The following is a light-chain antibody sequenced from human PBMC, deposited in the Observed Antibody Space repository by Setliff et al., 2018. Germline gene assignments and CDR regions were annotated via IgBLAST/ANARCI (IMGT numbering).Light chain of an antibody. J-gene: IGKJ5*01. CDR3: QQYGTSPT. V-gene: IGKV3-20*01. CDR2: GAS. Sequence: SPDTLSLSPGERATLSCRASQSVCSSYLAWYQKRLGQAPRLLLYGASSRATGIPDRFSGSGSGTDFTLTISRLEPEDFAVYYCQQYGTSPTFGQGTRLEIK. CDR1: QSVCSSY.